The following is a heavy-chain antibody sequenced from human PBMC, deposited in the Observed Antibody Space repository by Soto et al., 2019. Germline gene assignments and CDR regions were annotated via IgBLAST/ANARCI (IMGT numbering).Heavy chain of an antibody. D-gene: IGHD2-15*01. J-gene: IGHJ4*02. CDR1: GYTFTSYY. CDR2: INPSGGST. Sequence: ASVKVSCKASGYTFTSYYMHWVRQAPGQGLEWMGIINPSGGSTSYAQKFQGRVTMTRDTSTSTVYMELSSLRSEDTAVYYCARGSVRSRWYGFYVDYWGPGTLVNVSS. V-gene: IGHV1-46*01. CDR3: ARGSVRSRWYGFYVDY.